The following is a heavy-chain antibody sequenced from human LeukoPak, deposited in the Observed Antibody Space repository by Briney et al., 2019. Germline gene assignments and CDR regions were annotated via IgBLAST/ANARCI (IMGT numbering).Heavy chain of an antibody. CDR1: GYTLTELS. D-gene: IGHD5-18*01. J-gene: IGHJ3*02. CDR3: ATKTDRGYSYAGAFDI. CDR2: FDPEDGET. V-gene: IGHV1-24*01. Sequence: ASVTVSCKVSGYTLTELSMHWVRQAPGKGLEWMGGFDPEDGETIYAQKFQGRVTMTEDTSTDTAYMELSSLRSEDTAVYYCATKTDRGYSYAGAFDIWGQGTMVTVSS.